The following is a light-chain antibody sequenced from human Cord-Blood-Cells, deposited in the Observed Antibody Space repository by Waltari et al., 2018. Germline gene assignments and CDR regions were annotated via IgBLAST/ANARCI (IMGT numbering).Light chain of an antibody. Sequence: QSALTQPASVSGSPGQSITISCTGTSSDVGGYNSFSWYQQHPGKAPKLMIYDVSNRPSGVSNRLSGSKSGNTASLTISGLQAEDEADYYCSSYTSSSTLVFGGGTKLTVL. CDR3: SSYTSSSTLV. CDR1: SSDVGGYNS. J-gene: IGLJ2*01. V-gene: IGLV2-14*01. CDR2: DVS.